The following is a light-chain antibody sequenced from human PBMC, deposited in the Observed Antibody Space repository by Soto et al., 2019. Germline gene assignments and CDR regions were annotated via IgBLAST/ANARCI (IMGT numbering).Light chain of an antibody. CDR1: SSNIGSNT. CDR2: IAS. Sequence: QSVLTQSPSASVTPGQRVTISCSGSSSNIGSNTVNWYQQLPGTAPKLLIFIASHRPSGVPDRFSGSKSGSSASLAISGLQSEDEADYYCAAWDDSLNGVVFGGGTQLTVL. CDR3: AAWDDSLNGVV. J-gene: IGLJ2*01. V-gene: IGLV1-44*01.